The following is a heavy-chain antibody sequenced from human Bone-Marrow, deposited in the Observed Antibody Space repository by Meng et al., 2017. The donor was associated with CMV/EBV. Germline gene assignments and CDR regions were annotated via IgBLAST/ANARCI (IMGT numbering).Heavy chain of an antibody. CDR2: SNPSGGST. J-gene: IGHJ6*02. Sequence: ASAKVSCKASGYTFTSYYMHWLRQAPGQGLEWMGISNPSGGSTSYAQKCQGRVTMTRDTSTSTLYMELSSLKSEDTAVYYCATGSAVQGVIVYYYGMDVWDQGTTVTVSS. V-gene: IGHV1-46*01. CDR3: ATGSAVQGVIVYYYGMDV. D-gene: IGHD3-10*01. CDR1: GYTFTSYY.